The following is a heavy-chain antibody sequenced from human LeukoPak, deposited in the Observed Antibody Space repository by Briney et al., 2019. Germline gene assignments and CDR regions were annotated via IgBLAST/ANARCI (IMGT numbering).Heavy chain of an antibody. V-gene: IGHV4-30-2*01. CDR1: GVSISSAGYY. CDR2: IYHSGST. Sequence: SETLSLTCTVSGVSISSAGYYWSWIRQPPGKGLEWIGYIYHSGSTYYNPSLKSRVAISVDRSKNQFSLRLNSVTAADTAVYYCARSDPGIVAEDYWGQGTLVTVSS. CDR3: ARSDPGIVAEDY. D-gene: IGHD6-13*01. J-gene: IGHJ4*02.